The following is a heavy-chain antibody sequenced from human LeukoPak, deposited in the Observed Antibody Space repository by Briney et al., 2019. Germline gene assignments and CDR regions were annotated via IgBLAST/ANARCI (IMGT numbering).Heavy chain of an antibody. D-gene: IGHD5-24*01. J-gene: IGHJ3*01. CDR2: IYDSGST. CDR1: GGSISNYH. V-gene: IGHV4-59*01. Sequence: SETLSLTCTVSGGSISNYHWSWIRQPPGKGLEWIGYIYDSGSTNNNPSFKSRVTISVDTSKNQFSLKLNSVTAAGTAVHHCARGQFTAFDLWGQGTMVAVSS. CDR3: ARGQFTAFDL.